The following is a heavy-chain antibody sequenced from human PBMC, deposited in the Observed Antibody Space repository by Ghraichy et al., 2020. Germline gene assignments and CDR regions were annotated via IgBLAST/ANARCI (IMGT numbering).Heavy chain of an antibody. D-gene: IGHD6-19*01. CDR2: IYSGGST. J-gene: IGHJ4*02. Sequence: GGSLRLSCAASGFTVSSNYMSWVRQAPGKGLEWVSVIYSGGSTYYADSVKGRFTISRDNSKNTLYLQMNSLRAKDTAVYYCARDPRIAVAGNPIGGGQGTLVTVSS. V-gene: IGHV3-53*01. CDR3: ARDPRIAVAGNPIG. CDR1: GFTVSSNY.